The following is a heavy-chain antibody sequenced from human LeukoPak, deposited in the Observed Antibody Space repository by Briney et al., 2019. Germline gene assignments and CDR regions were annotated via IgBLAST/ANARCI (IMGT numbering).Heavy chain of an antibody. CDR1: GGSISSYY. CDR2: IYYSGST. V-gene: IGHV4-59*01. J-gene: IGHJ4*02. CDR3: ARDSDDSRGGNIDY. D-gene: IGHD3-22*01. Sequence: TPSETLSLTCTVSGGSISSYYWSWIRQPPGKGLEWIGYIYYSGSTNYNPSLKSRVTISVDTSKNQFSLKLSSVTAADTAVYYCARDSDDSRGGNIDYWGQGTLVTVSS.